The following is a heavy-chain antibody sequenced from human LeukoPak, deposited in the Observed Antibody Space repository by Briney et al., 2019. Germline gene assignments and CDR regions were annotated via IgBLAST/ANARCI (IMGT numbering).Heavy chain of an antibody. V-gene: IGHV3-23*01. Sequence: GGSLRLSCAASGFTFSSYAMTWLRQAPGKGLEWVSTISTSGSRTYSTGSVKGRFTFSRDNSKSTLFLQMNSLRAEDTAVYYCAKGELSLYGHFDYWGQGTLVTVSS. CDR1: GFTFSSYA. J-gene: IGHJ4*02. D-gene: IGHD3-16*02. CDR2: ISTSGSRT. CDR3: AKGELSLYGHFDY.